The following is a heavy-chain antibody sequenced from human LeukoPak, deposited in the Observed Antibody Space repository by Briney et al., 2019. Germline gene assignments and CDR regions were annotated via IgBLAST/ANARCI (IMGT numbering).Heavy chain of an antibody. CDR1: GFTFSSYW. V-gene: IGHV3-7*01. CDR2: IKQDGSEK. Sequence: GGSLRLSCAASGFTFSSYWMSWVRQAPGKGLEWVANIKQDGSEKYYVDSVKGRFTISRDNAKNSLYLQMNSLRAEDTAVYYCARSRDGYNFLSHRDYYYYYYMDVWGKGTTVTVSS. D-gene: IGHD5-24*01. CDR3: ARSRDGYNFLSHRDYYYYYYMDV. J-gene: IGHJ6*03.